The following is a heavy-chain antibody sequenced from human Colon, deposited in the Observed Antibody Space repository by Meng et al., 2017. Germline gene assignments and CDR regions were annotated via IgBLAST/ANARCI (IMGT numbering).Heavy chain of an antibody. CDR3: ARDQKYSFGTYFFDF. J-gene: IGHJ4*02. D-gene: IGHD5-18*01. CDR2: INAHSGST. Sequence: QVPEVQSSAERKKPGASVKVSCKGSGDPLTNYGTSWVRQAPGQGLEWVGWINAHSGSTNYAQKFQGRVTMTTDTSTNTAYMELRSLGSDDTAVYYCARDQKYSFGTYFFDFWGQGTLVTVSS. V-gene: IGHV1-18*01. CDR1: GDPLTNYG.